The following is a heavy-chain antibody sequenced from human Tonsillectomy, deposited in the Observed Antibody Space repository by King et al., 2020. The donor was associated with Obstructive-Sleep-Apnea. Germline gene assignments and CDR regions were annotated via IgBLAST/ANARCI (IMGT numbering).Heavy chain of an antibody. CDR2: ISSSSSTI. D-gene: IGHD3-9*01. CDR3: ARAVGRYFDWLQEPVSCYFDY. Sequence: VQLVESGGGLVQPGGSLRLSCAASGFTFSSYSMNWVRQAPGKGLEWVSYISSSSSTIYYADSVKGRFTISRDNAKNSLYLQMNSLRAEDTAVYYCARAVGRYFDWLQEPVSCYFDYWGQGTLVTVSS. V-gene: IGHV3-48*04. J-gene: IGHJ4*02. CDR1: GFTFSSYS.